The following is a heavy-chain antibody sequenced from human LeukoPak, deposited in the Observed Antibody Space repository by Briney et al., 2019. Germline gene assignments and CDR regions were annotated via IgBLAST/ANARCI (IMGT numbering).Heavy chain of an antibody. CDR3: ARVAKGNSGSYFDY. D-gene: IGHD1-26*01. CDR1: GFTFDDYA. V-gene: IGHV3-9*01. CDR2: ISWNSGSI. Sequence: PGRSLRLSCAASGFTFDDYAMHWVRQAPGKGLEWVSGISWNSGSIGYADSVKGRFTISRDNAKNSLYLQMNSLRAEDTAVYYCARVAKGNSGSYFDYWGQGTLVTVSS. J-gene: IGHJ4*02.